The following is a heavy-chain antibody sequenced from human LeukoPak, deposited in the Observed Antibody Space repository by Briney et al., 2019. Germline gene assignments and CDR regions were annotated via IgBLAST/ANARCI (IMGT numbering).Heavy chain of an antibody. V-gene: IGHV3-66*01. Sequence: GSLRLSCAASGFTVSTNYMTWVRQAPGRGLEWVSVIYSGGTTYYADSVKGRFSISRDNSKNALYLQMNSLRAEDTAVYYCARYDYGRSGFDYWGQGTLVTVSS. CDR2: IYSGGTT. CDR1: GFTVSTNY. D-gene: IGHD5-12*01. J-gene: IGHJ4*02. CDR3: ARYDYGRSGFDY.